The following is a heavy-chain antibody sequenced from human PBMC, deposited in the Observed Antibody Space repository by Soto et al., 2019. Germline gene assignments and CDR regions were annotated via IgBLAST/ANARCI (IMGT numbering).Heavy chain of an antibody. CDR1: GFSLSRADVG. V-gene: IGHV2-26*02. Sequence: SGPTLVNPTETLTLTCTVSGFSLSRADVGVSWIRQPPGRALEWLAHIFSNDEKSYSTSLKSSLTISKDTSKSQVFLIMTNLDPVDTATYYCARISRYGYDFDYWGQGTLVTVSS. CDR3: ARISRYGYDFDY. J-gene: IGHJ4*02. D-gene: IGHD5-12*01. CDR2: IFSNDEK.